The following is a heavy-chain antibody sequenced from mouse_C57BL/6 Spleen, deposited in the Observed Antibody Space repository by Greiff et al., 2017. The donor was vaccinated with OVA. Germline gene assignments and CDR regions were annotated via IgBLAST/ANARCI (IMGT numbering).Heavy chain of an antibody. V-gene: IGHV1-59*01. CDR2: IDPSDSYT. CDR3: ARVTTVPYAMDY. CDR1: GYTFTSYW. D-gene: IGHD1-1*01. J-gene: IGHJ4*01. Sequence: VQLQQPGAELVRPGTSVKLSCKASGYTFTSYWMHWVKQRPGQGLEWIGVIDPSDSYTNYNQKFKGKATLTVDTSSSTAYMQLSSLTSEDSAVYYCARVTTVPYAMDYWGQGTSVTVSS.